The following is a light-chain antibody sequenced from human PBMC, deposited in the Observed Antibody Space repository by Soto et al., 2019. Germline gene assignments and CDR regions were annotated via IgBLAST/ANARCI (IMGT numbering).Light chain of an antibody. Sequence: QSALTQPASVSGSPGQSITISCSGTSSDIGSYNHVAWYQQFPGKSPKLMIYAVSYRPPGVSDRFSGSKSGITASLTISGLQTEDEADYYCISYTDRQSYLFGTGTKLTVL. V-gene: IGLV2-14*03. J-gene: IGLJ1*01. CDR2: AVS. CDR3: ISYTDRQSYL. CDR1: SSDIGSYNH.